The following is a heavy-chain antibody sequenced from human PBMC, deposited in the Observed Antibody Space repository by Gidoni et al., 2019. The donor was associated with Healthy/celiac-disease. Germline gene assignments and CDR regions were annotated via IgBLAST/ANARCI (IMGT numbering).Heavy chain of an antibody. Sequence: EVQLVESGGGLVQPGGSLRLSCAASGFTFSSYWMSRVRQAPGKGLEWVANIKQDGSENYYVDSVKRRFTISRDNAKNSLYLQMNSLRAEDTAVYYCARTTDYDFWSGYSIGADAFDIWGQGTMVTVSS. CDR2: IKQDGSEN. CDR1: GFTFSSYW. D-gene: IGHD3-3*01. CDR3: ARTTDYDFWSGYSIGADAFDI. J-gene: IGHJ3*02. V-gene: IGHV3-7*03.